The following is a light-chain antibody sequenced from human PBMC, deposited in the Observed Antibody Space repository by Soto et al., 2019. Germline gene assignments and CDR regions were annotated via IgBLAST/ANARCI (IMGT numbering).Light chain of an antibody. Sequence: QSVLTQPASVSGSPGQSITISCTGISSDVGGYNYVSWYQLHPGKAPKLIIYEVSHRPSGASNHFSGYKSGNTASLTISGLQAEDEADYYCSSYTSTTTPCVLGTGTKVTVL. J-gene: IGLJ1*01. CDR2: EVS. CDR1: SSDVGGYNY. CDR3: SSYTSTTTPCV. V-gene: IGLV2-14*01.